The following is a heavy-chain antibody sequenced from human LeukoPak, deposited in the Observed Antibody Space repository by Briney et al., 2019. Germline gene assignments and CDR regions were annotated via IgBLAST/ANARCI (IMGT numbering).Heavy chain of an antibody. D-gene: IGHD3-10*01. V-gene: IGHV3-66*02. Sequence: PGGSLRLSCAASGFPVSSNYMRWVRQAPGKGLEWVSVIYSGGSTYYADSVKGRFTISRDNSKNTLYLQMNSLRAEDTAVYYCARGGPYYYDAFDIWGQGTMVTVSS. J-gene: IGHJ3*02. CDR1: GFPVSSNY. CDR2: IYSGGST. CDR3: ARGGPYYYDAFDI.